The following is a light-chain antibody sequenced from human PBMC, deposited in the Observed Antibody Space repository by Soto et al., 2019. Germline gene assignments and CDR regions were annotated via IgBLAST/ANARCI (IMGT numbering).Light chain of an antibody. V-gene: IGKV3-20*01. CDR3: QQFSSYPLT. Sequence: EIVLTQSPGTLSLSPGERATLSCRASQTVRNNYLAWYQQIPGQAPRLLIYDASSRATGIPDRFSGGGSGTDFTLTISRLEPEDFAVYYCQQFSSYPLTFGGGTKVDIK. J-gene: IGKJ4*01. CDR1: QTVRNNY. CDR2: DAS.